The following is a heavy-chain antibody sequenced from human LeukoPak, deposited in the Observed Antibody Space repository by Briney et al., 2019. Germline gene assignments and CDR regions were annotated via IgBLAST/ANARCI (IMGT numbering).Heavy chain of an antibody. J-gene: IGHJ4*02. Sequence: GGSLRLSCAASGLTFSSGAMGSVRLAPGKGLEWVSTIGGSGDSTYYAGSVKGRFTISRDHSKNTLYLQMNSLRAEDTAVYYCAARPPIIVGGPFDYWGQGILVTVSS. D-gene: IGHD2/OR15-2a*01. CDR3: AARPPIIVGGPFDY. CDR2: IGGSGDST. V-gene: IGHV3-23*01. CDR1: GLTFSSGA.